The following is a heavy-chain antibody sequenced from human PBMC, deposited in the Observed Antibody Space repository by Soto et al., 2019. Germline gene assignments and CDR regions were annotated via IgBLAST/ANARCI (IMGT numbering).Heavy chain of an antibody. V-gene: IGHV3-23*01. CDR1: VFPFNNYG. CDR2: VSKSDYT. J-gene: IGHJ4*03. D-gene: IGHD1-7*01. Sequence: PGGSLRLSCTVSVFPFNNYGINWVRQAPGKGLEWVSSVSKSDYTYYSDSVKGRFTISRDNSGHTLFLTLKSLRVDDTAIYYCAKLAPELSTSPRYFDSGGQGALVTVSA. CDR3: AKLAPELSTSPRYFDS.